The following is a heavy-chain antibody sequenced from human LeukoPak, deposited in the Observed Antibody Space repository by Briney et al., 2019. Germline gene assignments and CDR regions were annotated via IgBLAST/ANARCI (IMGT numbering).Heavy chain of an antibody. D-gene: IGHD1-26*01. CDR2: FDPEDGET. CDR1: GYTLTELS. CDR3: AIKYSGSYIFDY. J-gene: IGHJ4*02. V-gene: IGHV1-24*01. Sequence: ASVKVSCKVSGYTLTELSMHWVRQAPGKGLEWMGGFDPEDGETIYAQKFQGRVTMTEDTSTDTAYMELSSLRSEDTAVYYCAIKYSGSYIFDYWGQGTLVTVSS.